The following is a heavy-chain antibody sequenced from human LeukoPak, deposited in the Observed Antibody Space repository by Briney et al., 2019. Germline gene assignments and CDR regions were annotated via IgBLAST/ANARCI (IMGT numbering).Heavy chain of an antibody. D-gene: IGHD2-2*01. CDR1: GGSISGYY. V-gene: IGHV4-59*08. CDR2: IYYSGST. Sequence: PSETLSLTCSVSGGSISGYYWNWIRQPPGKGLEWIGYIYYSGSTTYNPSLKSRVTISVDTSKSHFSLRLTSMTAADTAVYYCARRVSASGRDYFDYWGQGTLVTVSS. J-gene: IGHJ4*02. CDR3: ARRVSASGRDYFDY.